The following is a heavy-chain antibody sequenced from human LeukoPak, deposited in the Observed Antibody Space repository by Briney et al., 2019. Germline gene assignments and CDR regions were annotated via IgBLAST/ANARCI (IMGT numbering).Heavy chain of an antibody. CDR1: GYTLTELS. Sequence: ASVKVSCKVSGYTLTELSMHWVRQAPGEGLEWMGGFDPEDGETIYAQKFQGRVTMTEDTSTDTAYMELSSLRSEDTAVYYCATDRGYYDSSGYSYWGQGTLVTVSS. V-gene: IGHV1-24*01. CDR2: FDPEDGET. D-gene: IGHD3-22*01. CDR3: ATDRGYYDSSGYSY. J-gene: IGHJ4*02.